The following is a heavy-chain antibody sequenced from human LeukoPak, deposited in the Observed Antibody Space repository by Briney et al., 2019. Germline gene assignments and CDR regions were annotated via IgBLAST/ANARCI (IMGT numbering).Heavy chain of an antibody. CDR2: IIPIFGTA. V-gene: IGHV1-69*05. J-gene: IGHJ4*02. CDR1: GGTFSSYA. CDR3: ARKITMVSSGGLGY. D-gene: IGHD3-10*01. Sequence: SVKVSCKASGGTFSSYAISWVRQAPGQGLEWMGGIIPIFGTANYAQKFQGRVTITRDTSASTAYMELSSLRSEDTAVYYCARKITMVSSGGLGYWGQGTLVTGSS.